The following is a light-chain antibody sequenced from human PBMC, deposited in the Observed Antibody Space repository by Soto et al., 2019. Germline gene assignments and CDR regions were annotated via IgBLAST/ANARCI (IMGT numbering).Light chain of an antibody. CDR2: KAS. CDR3: QQYHSYPRT. CDR1: QSITTW. V-gene: IGKV1-5*03. J-gene: IGKJ2*02. Sequence: DIQMTQSPSTLSASVGDRVTITCRPSQSITTWLAWYQQKPGKAPKVLIYKASTLESGVSSRFSGSGSETEFTLTISSLQPDDSATYYCQQYHSYPRTFGQGTKLEIK.